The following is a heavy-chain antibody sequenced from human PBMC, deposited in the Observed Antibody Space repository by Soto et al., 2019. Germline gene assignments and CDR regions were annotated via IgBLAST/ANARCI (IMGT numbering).Heavy chain of an antibody. Sequence: QVQPVQSGAEVKKPGSSVKVSCKASGGTFSSYSINWVRQAPGQGIEWMGEIIPIFGTANHAQKFQVRVTITAEEAASTAYMEVSSLRSEDTAVSYCARDGGRNSGGIDYWGQGTLVTVSS. V-gene: IGHV1-69*01. J-gene: IGHJ4*02. CDR3: ARDGGRNSGGIDY. D-gene: IGHD1-26*01. CDR1: GGTFSSYS. CDR2: IIPIFGTA.